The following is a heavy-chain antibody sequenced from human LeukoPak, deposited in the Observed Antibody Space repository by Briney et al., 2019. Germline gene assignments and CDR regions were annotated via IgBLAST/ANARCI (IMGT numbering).Heavy chain of an antibody. CDR2: INHSGST. CDR1: GGSFSGYY. CDR3: VRATTLYCYDSSGYYY. V-gene: IGHV4-34*01. D-gene: IGHD3-22*01. J-gene: IGHJ4*02. Sequence: SETLSLTRAVYGGSFSGYYWSWIRQPPGKGLEWIGEINHSGSTNYNPSLKSRVTISVDTSKNQFSLKLSSVTAADTAVYYCVRATTLYCYDSSGYYYWGQGTLVTVSS.